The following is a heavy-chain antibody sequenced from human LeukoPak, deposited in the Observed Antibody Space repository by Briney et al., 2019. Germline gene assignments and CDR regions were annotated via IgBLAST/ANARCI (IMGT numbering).Heavy chain of an antibody. J-gene: IGHJ4*02. CDR3: AREGPINNGDLDY. Sequence: GGSLRLSCAASGFTFSSYGMHWVRQAPGKGLEGVAAVWYDGSNKFYADSVKGRFTISRANAQSSLYLQMNSLRAEDTAVYYCAREGPINNGDLDYWGQGTLVTVSS. CDR1: GFTFSSYG. V-gene: IGHV3-33*08. CDR2: VWYDGSNK. D-gene: IGHD1/OR15-1a*01.